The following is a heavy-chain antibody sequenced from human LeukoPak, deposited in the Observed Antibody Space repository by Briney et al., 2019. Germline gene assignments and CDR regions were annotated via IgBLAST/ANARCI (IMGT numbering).Heavy chain of an antibody. CDR3: ARDVGGAGAFDI. CDR1: GFTFSSYW. CDR2: ISSSSSYI. V-gene: IGHV3-21*01. J-gene: IGHJ3*02. Sequence: PGGSLRLSCAASGFTFSSYWMSWVRQAPGQGLEWVSSISSSSSYIYYADSVKGRFTISRDNAKNSLYLQMNSLRAEDTAVYYCARDVGGAGAFDIWGQGTMVTVSS. D-gene: IGHD1-14*01.